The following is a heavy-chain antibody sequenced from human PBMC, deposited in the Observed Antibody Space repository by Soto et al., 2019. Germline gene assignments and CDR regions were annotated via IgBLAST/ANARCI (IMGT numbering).Heavy chain of an antibody. CDR1: DYTFTSYV. V-gene: IGHV1-18*01. D-gene: IGHD6-13*01. Sequence: QVQLVQSGAEVKKPGASVKVSCKASDYTFTSYVISWVRQAPGQGLEWMGWISAYNGNTNYAQKLQGRVTMTTDTSTSTPYMELRSLRSDDTAVYYCARNGYSSSWSYYYYYMDVWGKGTTVTVSS. CDR2: ISAYNGNT. J-gene: IGHJ6*03. CDR3: ARNGYSSSWSYYYYYMDV.